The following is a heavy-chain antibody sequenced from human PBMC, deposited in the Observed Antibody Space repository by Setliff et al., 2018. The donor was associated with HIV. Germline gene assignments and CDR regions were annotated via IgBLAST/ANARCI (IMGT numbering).Heavy chain of an antibody. D-gene: IGHD1-26*01. CDR2: FDPEDGRT. CDR3: AREPSGSGNYFYFDY. V-gene: IGHV1-24*01. Sequence: GASVKVSCKVSGYTLTELSRHWVRQAPGKGLEWMGGFDPEDGRTNYAQEFQGRVTMTRDTSTSTVYMELSSLRSEDTAVYYCAREPSGSGNYFYFDYWGQGTLVTVSS. CDR1: GYTLTELS. J-gene: IGHJ4*02.